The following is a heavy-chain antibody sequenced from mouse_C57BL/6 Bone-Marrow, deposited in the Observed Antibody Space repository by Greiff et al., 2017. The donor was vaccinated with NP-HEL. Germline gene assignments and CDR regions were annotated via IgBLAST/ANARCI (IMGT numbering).Heavy chain of an antibody. CDR2: INPYNGDT. CDR3: AEEGGTWGYFDV. CDR1: GYSFTGYF. D-gene: IGHD3-3*01. V-gene: IGHV1-20*01. J-gene: IGHJ1*03. Sequence: EVQLQESGPELVKPGDSVKISCKASGYSFTGYFMNWVMQSHGKSLEWIGRINPYNGDTFYNQKFKGKATLTVDKSSSTAHMELRSLTSEDSAVYYGAEEGGTWGYFDVWGTGTTVTVSS.